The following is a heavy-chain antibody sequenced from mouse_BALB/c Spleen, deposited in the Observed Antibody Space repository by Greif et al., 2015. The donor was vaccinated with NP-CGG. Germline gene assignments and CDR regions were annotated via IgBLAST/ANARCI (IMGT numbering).Heavy chain of an antibody. CDR1: GYTFTGYY. CDR3: TRRYDGGYYYAMDY. D-gene: IGHD2-14*01. V-gene: IGHV1S81*02. J-gene: IGHJ4*01. CDR2: INPSNGGX. Sequence: QVQLQQSGAELVKPGASVKLSCKASGYTFTGYYMYGVKQRPGQGLEWIGEINPSNGGXNFNEKFKSKATLTVDKSSSTAYMQLSSLTSEDSAVYYCTRRYDGGYYYAMDYWGQGTSVTVSS.